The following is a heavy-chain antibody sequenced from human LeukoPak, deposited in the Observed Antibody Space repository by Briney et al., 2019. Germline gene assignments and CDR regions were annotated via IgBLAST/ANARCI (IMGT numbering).Heavy chain of an antibody. CDR1: GDSVSSNSAA. CDR3: ARDKAGYYGSGSYYYYYYYGMDV. J-gene: IGHJ6*02. CDR2: TYYRSKWYN. Sequence: SQTLSLTCAISGDSVSSNSAAWNWIRQSPSRGLEWLGRTYYRSKWYNDYAVSVKSRITINPDTSKNQFSLQLNSVTPEDTAVYYCARDKAGYYGSGSYYYYYYYGMDVWGQGTTVTVSS. V-gene: IGHV6-1*01. D-gene: IGHD3-10*01.